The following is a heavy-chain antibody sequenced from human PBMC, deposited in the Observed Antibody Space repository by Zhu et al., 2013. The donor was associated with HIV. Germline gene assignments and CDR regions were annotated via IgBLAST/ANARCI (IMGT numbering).Heavy chain of an antibody. D-gene: IGHD2-21*01. V-gene: IGHV1-8*02. Sequence: QVQLVQSGAEVKKPGASVRVSCKASGYTFTTYYTHWVRQAPGQGLEWMGWMNPNSGNTGYAQKFQGRVTMTRNTSINTAYMELSTLRSEDTAVYYCARGRDADGFIYGYWGQGTLVTVSS. CDR2: MNPNSGNT. CDR1: GYTFTTYY. J-gene: IGHJ4*02. CDR3: ARGRDADGFIYGY.